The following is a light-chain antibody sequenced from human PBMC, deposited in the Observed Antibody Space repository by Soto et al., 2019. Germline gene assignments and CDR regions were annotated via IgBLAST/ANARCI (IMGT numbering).Light chain of an antibody. V-gene: IGLV2-8*01. CDR2: EVT. CDR3: LSFAGGTYV. J-gene: IGLJ1*01. Sequence: QSVLTQPPSASGSPGQSVTISCTGTSSDVGGYDYVSWYQQYPGKTPKLMIFEVTKRPSGVPDRFSGSKSGNTASLTVSGLQAEDEADYYCLSFAGGTYVFGTGTKVTVL. CDR1: SSDVGGYDY.